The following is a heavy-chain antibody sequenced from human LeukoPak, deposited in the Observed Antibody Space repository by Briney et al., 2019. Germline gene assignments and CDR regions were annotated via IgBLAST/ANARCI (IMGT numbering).Heavy chain of an antibody. CDR1: GFTFSSYA. J-gene: IGHJ4*02. CDR3: AKDPFGVVSPSDY. CDR2: ISGSGGST. Sequence: RPGGSLRLSCAASGFTFSSYAMSWVRQAPGKGLEWVSAISGSGGSTYYADSVKGRFTISRDNSKNPLYLQMNSLRAEDTAVYYCAKDPFGVVSPSDYWGQGTLVTVSS. V-gene: IGHV3-23*01. D-gene: IGHD3-3*01.